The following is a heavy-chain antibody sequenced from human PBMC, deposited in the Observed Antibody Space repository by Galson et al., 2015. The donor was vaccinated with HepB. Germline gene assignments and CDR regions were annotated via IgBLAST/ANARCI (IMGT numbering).Heavy chain of an antibody. Sequence: SVKVSCKASGGILKNYAFSWVRQAPGQGLEWMGGFIGVLETSHSAQNFQDRVSITADESTNTVYMELKSLRSEDTAIYYCAVDPGVYDKFDFWGQGSLITVSS. CDR3: AVDPGVYDKFDF. J-gene: IGHJ4*02. CDR2: FIGVLETS. V-gene: IGHV1-69*13. D-gene: IGHD2-8*01. CDR1: GGILKNYA.